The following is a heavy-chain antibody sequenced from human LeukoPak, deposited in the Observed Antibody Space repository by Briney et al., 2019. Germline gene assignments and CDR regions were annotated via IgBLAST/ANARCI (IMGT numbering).Heavy chain of an antibody. CDR3: ARQGRISMIVVLIEDAFDI. V-gene: IGHV4-39*01. J-gene: IGHJ3*02. CDR1: DGSISSSSYY. CDR2: IYYSGST. Sequence: SETLSLTCTVSDGSISSSSYYWGWIRQPPGKGLEWIGSIYYSGSTYYNPSLKSRVTISVDTSKNQFSLKLSSVTAADTAVYYCARQGRISMIVVLIEDAFDIWGQGTMVTVSS. D-gene: IGHD3-22*01.